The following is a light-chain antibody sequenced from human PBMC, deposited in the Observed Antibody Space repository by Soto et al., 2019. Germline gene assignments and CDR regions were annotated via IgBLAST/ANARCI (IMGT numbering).Light chain of an antibody. CDR1: SSDVGAYNF. V-gene: IGLV2-14*01. Sequence: QSALTQPASVSGSPGQSITISCPGTSSDVGAYNFVSWYQQFPGKAPKLMIYEVSNRPSGVSDRFSGSKSGNTASLIISGLRAEDEADYYCSSQTASATVLFGGGTKVTVL. J-gene: IGLJ2*01. CDR2: EVS. CDR3: SSQTASATVL.